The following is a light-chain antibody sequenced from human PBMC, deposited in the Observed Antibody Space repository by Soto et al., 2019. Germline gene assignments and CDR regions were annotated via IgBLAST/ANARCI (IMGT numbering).Light chain of an antibody. CDR3: QQFCSSPPFT. Sequence: DIVLTQSPGTLSLSPGERATLSCRASQSVSSTYLAWYQQKPGQAPRLLIFGASNRAAGIPDRFSGSGSGTDFTLTISRLEPEDFALYYCQQFCSSPPFTFGPGTTVDLK. CDR1: QSVSSTY. CDR2: GAS. J-gene: IGKJ3*01. V-gene: IGKV3-20*01.